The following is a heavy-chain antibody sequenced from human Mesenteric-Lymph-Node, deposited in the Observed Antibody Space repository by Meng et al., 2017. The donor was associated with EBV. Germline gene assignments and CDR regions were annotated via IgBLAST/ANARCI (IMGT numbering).Heavy chain of an antibody. J-gene: IGHJ5*01. CDR1: LDTITSSPF. Sequence: LHRHEPVPVLLRTSGTLFVPCAVSLDTITSSPFGTWARQPPGKGLEWIAEIFHSGATGHNPSLQSRVTISLDKAKNQFSLHLSSLTAADTAVYFCASASQLCSSCNSARWFESWGQGILVTVSS. CDR2: IFHSGAT. D-gene: IGHD6-13*01. V-gene: IGHV4-4*02. CDR3: ASASQLCSSCNSARWFES.